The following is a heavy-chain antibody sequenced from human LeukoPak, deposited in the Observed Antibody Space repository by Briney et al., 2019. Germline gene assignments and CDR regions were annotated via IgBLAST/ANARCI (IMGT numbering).Heavy chain of an antibody. D-gene: IGHD4-11*01. CDR3: ASFNDYSSFGY. CDR2: ISSSSSTI. Sequence: GGSLRLSCAASGFTFSSYSMNWVRQAPGKGLEWVSYISSSSSTIYYADSVKGRFTISRDNAKNSLYLQMNSLRAEDTAVYYCASFNDYSSFGYWGQGTLVTVSS. J-gene: IGHJ4*02. V-gene: IGHV3-48*01. CDR1: GFTFSSYS.